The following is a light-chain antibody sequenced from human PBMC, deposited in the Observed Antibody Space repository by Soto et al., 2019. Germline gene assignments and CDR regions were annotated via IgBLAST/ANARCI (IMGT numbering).Light chain of an antibody. J-gene: IGKJ2*01. CDR2: YAS. Sequence: DIPMTQSPSSLSESVGDRVTITCQASQDITNYLNWYQQRPGKAPKLLISYASNLETGVPSRFSGSGSGTDFTFTISSLQPEDIAMYYCQQYDNLPSYTFGQGTRLEIK. CDR3: QQYDNLPSYT. V-gene: IGKV1-33*01. CDR1: QDITNY.